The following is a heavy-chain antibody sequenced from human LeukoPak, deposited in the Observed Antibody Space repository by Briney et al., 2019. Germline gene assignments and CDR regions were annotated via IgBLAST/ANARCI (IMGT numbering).Heavy chain of an antibody. D-gene: IGHD3-16*02. Sequence: GGSLRLSCAASGLTFSSYWMHWVRQAPGKGLVWVSRINTDGSTDYADSVRGRFTISRDNAKNTLYLQMNSLRVEDTAVYYCASFRSTDIWGQGTTVTVSP. CDR2: INTDGST. CDR1: GLTFSSYW. CDR3: ASFRSTDI. V-gene: IGHV3-74*01. J-gene: IGHJ3*02.